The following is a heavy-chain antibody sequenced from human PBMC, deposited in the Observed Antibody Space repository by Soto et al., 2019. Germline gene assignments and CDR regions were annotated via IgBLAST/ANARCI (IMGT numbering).Heavy chain of an antibody. D-gene: IGHD6-19*01. V-gene: IGHV4-39*01. CDR2: IYYSGST. CDR1: GGSISSSSYY. CDR3: ASPRIAVAGIWDAFDI. J-gene: IGHJ3*02. Sequence: PLETLSLTCTVSGGSISSSSYYWGWIRQPPGKGLEWIGSIYYSGSTYYNPSLKSRVTISVDTSKNQFSLKLSSVTAADTAVYYCASPRIAVAGIWDAFDIWGQGTMVTVSS.